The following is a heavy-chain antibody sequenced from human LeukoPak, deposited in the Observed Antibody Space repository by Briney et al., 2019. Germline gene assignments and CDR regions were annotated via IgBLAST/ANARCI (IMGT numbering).Heavy chain of an antibody. CDR2: INPNSGGT. CDR1: GYTFTGYY. J-gene: IGHJ6*03. D-gene: IGHD2-2*01. CDR3: ARDVVVPAAKNYYYYMDV. Sequence: ASVKVSCKASGYTFTGYYMHWVRQAPGQGLEWMGWINPNSGGTNYAQKLQGRVTMTTDTSTSTAYMELRSLRSDDTAVYYCARDVVVPAAKNYYYYMDVWGKGTTVTVSS. V-gene: IGHV1-2*02.